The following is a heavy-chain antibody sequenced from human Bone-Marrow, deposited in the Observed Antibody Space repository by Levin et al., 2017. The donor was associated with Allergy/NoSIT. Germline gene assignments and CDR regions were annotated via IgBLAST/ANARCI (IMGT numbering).Heavy chain of an antibody. CDR3: TRGEIGGPDYGDYDSRFDY. CDR1: GGTFSSYT. V-gene: IGHV1-69*02. J-gene: IGHJ4*02. Sequence: KISCKASGGTFSSYTINWVRQAPGQGLEWMGRITLILGMTNYAQKFRGRVTITADKSTSTVYLELSNLRSEDTAVYYCTRGEIGGPDYGDYDSRFDYWGQGTLVSVSS. D-gene: IGHD4-17*01. CDR2: ITLILGMT.